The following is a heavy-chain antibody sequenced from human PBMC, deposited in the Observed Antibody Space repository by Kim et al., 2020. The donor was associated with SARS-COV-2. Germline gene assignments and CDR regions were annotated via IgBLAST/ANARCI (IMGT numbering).Heavy chain of an antibody. J-gene: IGHJ4*02. Sequence: QKFQGRVTMTEDTSTDTAYMELSSLRSEDTAVYYCATSGGFGEFTGVFDYWGQGTLVTVSS. V-gene: IGHV1-24*01. D-gene: IGHD3-10*01. CDR3: ATSGGFGEFTGVFDY.